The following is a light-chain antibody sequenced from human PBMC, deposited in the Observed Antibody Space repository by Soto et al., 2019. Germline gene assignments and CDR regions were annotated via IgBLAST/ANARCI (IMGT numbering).Light chain of an antibody. V-gene: IGKV3-20*01. Sequence: ESVWTQCQATLSLSPGERSTLSCRSSQNFGSSYLAWYQQKRGQAPRFLIYGASSRATGIPDRFSGSGSGTDFTLTISRLEPEDLAVYYCQQYGRSPPTFGPGTKVDIK. CDR2: GAS. CDR1: QNFGSSY. J-gene: IGKJ1*01. CDR3: QQYGRSPPT.